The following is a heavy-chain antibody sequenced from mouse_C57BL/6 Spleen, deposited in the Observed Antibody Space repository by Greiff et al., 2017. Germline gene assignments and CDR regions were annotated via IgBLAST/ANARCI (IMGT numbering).Heavy chain of an antibody. CDR1: GYTFTSYW. J-gene: IGHJ3*01. CDR3: AREESGDAWFAY. V-gene: IGHV1-55*01. D-gene: IGHD2-13*01. Sequence: QVQLQQPGAELVKPGASVKMSCKASGYTFTSYWITWVKQRPGQGLEWIGDIYPGSGSTNYNEKFKSKATLTVDTSSSTAYMQLSSLTSEDSAVYYWAREESGDAWFAYWGQGTLVTVSA. CDR2: IYPGSGST.